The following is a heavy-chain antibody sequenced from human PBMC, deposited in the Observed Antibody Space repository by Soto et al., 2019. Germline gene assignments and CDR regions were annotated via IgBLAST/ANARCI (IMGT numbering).Heavy chain of an antibody. CDR3: ARGSHSDYGDYGYFEF. J-gene: IGHJ4*02. V-gene: IGHV3-9*01. CDR2: INWNTVNI. Sequence: GGSLRLSCTASGFTFDDFAMHWVRQVPGKGLEWVSGINWNTVNIAYADSVKGRFTISRDNGKNSLYLQMNSLKTEDTALYYCARGSHSDYGDYGYFEFWGQGARVTVS. D-gene: IGHD4-17*01. CDR1: GFTFDDFA.